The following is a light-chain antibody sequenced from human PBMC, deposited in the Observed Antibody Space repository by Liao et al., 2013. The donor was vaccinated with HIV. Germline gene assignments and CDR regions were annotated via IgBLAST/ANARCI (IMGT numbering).Light chain of an antibody. J-gene: IGLJ3*02. CDR1: RLGSKH. CDR3: QVWDSSSDHWV. Sequence: SYELTQPPSVSVSPGQTASITCSGDRLGSKHVCWYQQKPGQSPVLVIYQDNKRPSGIPDRFSGSNFGDTATLTISRVEAGDEADYYCQVWDSSSDHWVFGGGTKLTVL. V-gene: IGLV3-1*01. CDR2: QDN.